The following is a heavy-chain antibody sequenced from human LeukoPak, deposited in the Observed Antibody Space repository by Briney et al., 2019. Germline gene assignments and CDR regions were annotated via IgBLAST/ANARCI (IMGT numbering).Heavy chain of an antibody. CDR1: GGSIGSTAYS. Sequence: SETLSLTCTVSGGSIGSTAYSWGWLRQPPGKGLEWIGTISYSGSTYYNPSLQSRVTISIDTSKNQFSLRLSSVTAEDTAVYYCAKRRGLELLYYYYMDVWGKGTTVTVSS. J-gene: IGHJ6*03. CDR3: AKRRGLELLYYYYMDV. D-gene: IGHD1-7*01. CDR2: ISYSGST. V-gene: IGHV4-39*07.